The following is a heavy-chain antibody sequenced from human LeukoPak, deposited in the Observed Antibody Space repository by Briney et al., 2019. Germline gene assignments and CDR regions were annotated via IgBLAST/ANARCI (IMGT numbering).Heavy chain of an antibody. CDR2: TYYRSTWYN. J-gene: IGHJ5*02. D-gene: IGHD2-2*01. V-gene: IGHV6-1*01. CDR1: GDSVSSNSVT. Sequence: SQTLSLTCAISGDSVSSNSVTWNWIRQSPSRGLEWLGKTYYRSTWYNDYAVSVRGRITVNPDTSKNQFSLHLNSVTPEDTAVYYCARRLTQYDCFDPWGQGILVTVSS. CDR3: ARRLTQYDCFDP.